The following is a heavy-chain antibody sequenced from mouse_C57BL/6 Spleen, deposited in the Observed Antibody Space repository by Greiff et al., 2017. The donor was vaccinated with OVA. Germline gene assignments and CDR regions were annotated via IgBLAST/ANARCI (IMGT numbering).Heavy chain of an antibody. J-gene: IGHJ2*01. Sequence: VQLQQSGAELVRPGASVKLSCTASGFNIKDYYMHWVKQRPEQGLEWIGRIDPEDGDTEYAPKFQGKATMTADTSSNTAYLQLSSLTSEDTAVYYCTPIYYGNYVDFDYWGQGTTLTVSS. CDR1: GFNIKDYY. CDR2: IDPEDGDT. V-gene: IGHV14-1*01. D-gene: IGHD2-1*01. CDR3: TPIYYGNYVDFDY.